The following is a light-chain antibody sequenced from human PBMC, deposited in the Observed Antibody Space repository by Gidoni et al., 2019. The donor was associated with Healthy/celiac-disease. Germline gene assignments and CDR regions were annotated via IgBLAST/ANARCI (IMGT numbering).Light chain of an antibody. CDR1: NIGSKS. CDR3: QVWDSSSDHVV. Sequence: SYVLTQPPSVSVAPGQTARSTCGGNNIGSKSVHWYQQKPGQAPVLVVSDDSDRPSGIPERFSGSNSGNTATLTISRVEAGDEADYYCQVWDSSSDHVVFGGGTKLTVL. J-gene: IGLJ2*01. CDR2: DDS. V-gene: IGLV3-21*02.